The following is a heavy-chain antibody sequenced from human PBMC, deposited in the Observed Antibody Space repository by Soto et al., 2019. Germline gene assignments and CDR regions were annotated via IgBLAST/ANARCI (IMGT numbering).Heavy chain of an antibody. V-gene: IGHV3-23*01. D-gene: IGHD1-26*01. J-gene: IGHJ6*03. CDR2: IGGSGGST. CDR1: GFTFSSYG. Sequence: ELQLLESGGGLVQPGGSVRLSCAASGFTFSSYGMIWVRQAPGKGLEWVSSIGGSGGSTHYTDSVKGRFTISRDNSKNPLYLQMNSLRAEDTAVYYCAKKSGPITTTPFYYYYYMDVWGKGTTVTVSS. CDR3: AKKSGPITTTPFYYYYYMDV.